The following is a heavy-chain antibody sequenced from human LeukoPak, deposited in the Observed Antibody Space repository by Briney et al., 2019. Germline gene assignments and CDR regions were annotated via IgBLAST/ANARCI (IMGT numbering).Heavy chain of an antibody. D-gene: IGHD4-23*01. Sequence: ASVKVSCKASGGTFSSYAISWVRQAPGQGLEWMGGIIPIFGTANYAQKFQGRVTITADESTSTAYMELSSLRSEDTAVYYCARVPTTVVTPDWYFDLWGRGTLVTVSS. CDR2: IIPIFGTA. J-gene: IGHJ2*01. CDR3: ARVPTTVVTPDWYFDL. CDR1: GGTFSSYA. V-gene: IGHV1-69*13.